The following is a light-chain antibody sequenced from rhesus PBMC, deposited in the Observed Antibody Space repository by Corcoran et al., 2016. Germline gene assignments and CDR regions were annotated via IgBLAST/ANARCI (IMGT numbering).Light chain of an antibody. J-gene: IGKJ3*01. CDR3: QQYSRAPFT. CDR2: KAS. CDR1: QGISSW. V-gene: IGKV1-21*01. Sequence: DIQMTQSPSSLSASVGDRVTITCRASQGISSWLAWYQQKPGKAPKLLIYKASSLQSGVPSRFSGSGAGTDFTLTRSSLQPEDSATDYCQQYSRAPFTFGPGTKLDIK.